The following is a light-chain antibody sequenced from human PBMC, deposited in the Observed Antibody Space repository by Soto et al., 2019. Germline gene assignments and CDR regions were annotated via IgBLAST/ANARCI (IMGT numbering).Light chain of an antibody. CDR2: DST. CDR3: LLFGGARV. J-gene: IGLJ2*01. Sequence: QAVVTQEPSLTVSPGGTVTLTCGSSTGAVTSDQYPYWFQQKPGQAPRALIFDSTNKHSWTPARFSGSLLGGKAALTLSGAQPEHEADYYCLLFGGARVFGGGTQLTVL. V-gene: IGLV7-46*01. CDR1: TGAVTSDQY.